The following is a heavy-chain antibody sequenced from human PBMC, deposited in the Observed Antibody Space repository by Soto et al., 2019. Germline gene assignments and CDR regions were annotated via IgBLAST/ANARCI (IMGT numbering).Heavy chain of an antibody. J-gene: IGHJ6*03. CDR3: AVDYYYMDV. Sequence: PVGSLRLSCAASGISFSTYAMNWVRQAPGKGLEWVSYISSGSSTIYYAESVKGRFTISRDNAKKSLFLQMNSLRAEDTDVYYCAVDYYYMDVWGKGTTVTVSS. V-gene: IGHV3-48*01. CDR1: GISFSTYA. CDR2: ISSGSSTI.